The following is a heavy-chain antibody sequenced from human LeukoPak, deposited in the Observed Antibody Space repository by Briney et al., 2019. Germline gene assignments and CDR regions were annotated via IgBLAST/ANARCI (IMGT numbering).Heavy chain of an antibody. Sequence: TFSSYWMTWVRQPPGKGLEWIGSIYHSGSTYYNPSLKSRVTISVDTSKNQFSLKLSSVTAADTAVYYCARLSSSPYYWGQGTLVTVSS. J-gene: IGHJ4*02. CDR1: TFSSYW. CDR3: ARLSSSPYY. V-gene: IGHV4-39*01. CDR2: IYHSGST. D-gene: IGHD6-6*01.